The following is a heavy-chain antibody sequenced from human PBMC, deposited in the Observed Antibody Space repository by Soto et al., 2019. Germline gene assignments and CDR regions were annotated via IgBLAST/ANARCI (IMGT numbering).Heavy chain of an antibody. CDR2: IWYDGSNK. D-gene: IGHD6-13*01. V-gene: IGHV3-33*01. CDR1: GFTFSSYG. CDR3: ARDFLRYSSSWYHNWFDP. Sequence: LRLSCAASGFTFSSYGMHWVRQAPGKGLEWVAVIWYDGSNKYYADSVKGRFTISRDNSKNTLYLQMNSLRAEDTAVYYCARDFLRYSSSWYHNWFDPWGQGTLVTVSS. J-gene: IGHJ5*02.